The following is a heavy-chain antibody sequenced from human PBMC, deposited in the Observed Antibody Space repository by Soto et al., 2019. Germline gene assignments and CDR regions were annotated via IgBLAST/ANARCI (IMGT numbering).Heavy chain of an antibody. V-gene: IGHV5-51*01. J-gene: IGHJ3*01. CDR3: ARHEVGVGPSGVFEL. D-gene: IGHD1-26*01. CDR1: GYRFTNYW. CDR2: IYPGDSDT. Sequence: EVQLVQSGAEVKKPGESLTISCQGSGYRFTNYWIVWVRQMPGKGLEWMGIIYPGDSDTRYSPSFQGRVTISADRSINTAYLQWSSLKASDTAMYYCARHEVGVGPSGVFELWGQGTMVAVSS.